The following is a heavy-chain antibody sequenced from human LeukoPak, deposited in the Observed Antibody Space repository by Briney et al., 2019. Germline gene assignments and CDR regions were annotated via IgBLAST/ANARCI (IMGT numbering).Heavy chain of an antibody. J-gene: IGHJ3*02. CDR3: AKPQGSPDYQLLPLDAFDI. V-gene: IGHV3-23*01. D-gene: IGHD2-2*01. Sequence: GGSLRLSCAASGFTFSSYAMSRVRQAPGKGLEWVSAISGSGGSTYYADSVKGRFTISRDNSKNTLYLQVNSLRAEDTAVYYCAKPQGSPDYQLLPLDAFDIWGQGTMVTVSS. CDR1: GFTFSSYA. CDR2: ISGSGGST.